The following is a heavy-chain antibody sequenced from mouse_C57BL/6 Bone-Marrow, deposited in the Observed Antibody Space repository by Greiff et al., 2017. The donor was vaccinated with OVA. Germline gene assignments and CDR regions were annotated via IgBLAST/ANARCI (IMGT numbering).Heavy chain of an antibody. D-gene: IGHD1-1*01. CDR1: GYTFTGYW. V-gene: IGHV1-9*01. Sequence: VQLQQSGAELMKPGASVKLSCKATGYTFTGYWIEWVKQRPGHGLEWIGEILPGSGSTNYNEKFKGKATFTADTSSNTAYMQLSSLTTEDSAIYYCARLITTAVAPHYYAMDYWGQGTSVTVSS. J-gene: IGHJ4*01. CDR3: ARLITTAVAPHYYAMDY. CDR2: ILPGSGST.